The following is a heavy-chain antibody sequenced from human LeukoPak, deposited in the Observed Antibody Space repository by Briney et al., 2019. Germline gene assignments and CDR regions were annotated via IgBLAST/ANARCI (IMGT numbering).Heavy chain of an antibody. Sequence: GGSLRLSCAASGFTFDDYAMHWVRQAPGKGLEWVSLISWDGGSTYYADSVKGRFTISRDNSKNSLYLQMNSLRAEDTVLYYCAKDELAVAGTGGVDYWGQGTLVTVSS. D-gene: IGHD6-19*01. CDR3: AKDELAVAGTGGVDY. V-gene: IGHV3-43D*03. J-gene: IGHJ4*02. CDR2: ISWDGGST. CDR1: GFTFDDYA.